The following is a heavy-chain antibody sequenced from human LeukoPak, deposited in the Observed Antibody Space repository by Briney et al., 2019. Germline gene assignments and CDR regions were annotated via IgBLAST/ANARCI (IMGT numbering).Heavy chain of an antibody. V-gene: IGHV4-59*13. CDR3: ARGYCSGSSCYYFDL. CDR2: IYYTGST. D-gene: IGHD2-15*01. CDR1: GGFITNYY. J-gene: IGHJ2*01. Sequence: SETLSLTCTLSGGFITNYYWNWLRQPPGKGLEWIGFIYYTGSTNYNPSLKSRVTISLDTSKNQFSLRLNSVTAADTAVYYCARGYCSGSSCYYFDLWGRGTLVTVSS.